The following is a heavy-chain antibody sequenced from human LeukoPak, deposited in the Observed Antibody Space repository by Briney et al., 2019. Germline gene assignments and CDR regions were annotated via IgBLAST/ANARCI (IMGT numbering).Heavy chain of an antibody. J-gene: IGHJ4*02. D-gene: IGHD3-10*01. CDR1: GGSISSYY. Sequence: SETLSLTCTVSGGSISSYYWSWIRQPAGKGLEWIGRIYTSGSTNYNPSLKSRVTMSVDTSKNQFSLKLSSVTAADTAVYYCARDRYYGSGFHYFDYWGQGTLVTVSS. CDR3: ARDRYYGSGFHYFDY. V-gene: IGHV4-4*07. CDR2: IYTSGST.